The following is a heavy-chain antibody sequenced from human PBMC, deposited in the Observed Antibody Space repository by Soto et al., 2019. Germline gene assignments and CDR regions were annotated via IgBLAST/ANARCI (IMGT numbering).Heavy chain of an antibody. CDR1: GGSISSSSYY. D-gene: IGHD2-2*01. CDR3: ARLGYCSSTSCSRWYYYYYYYMDV. V-gene: IGHV4-39*01. CDR2: IYYSGST. Sequence: SETLSLTCTVSGGSISSSSYYWGWIRQPPGKGLEWIWSIYYSGSTYYNPSLKSRVTISVDTSKNQFSLKLSSVTAADTAVYYCARLGYCSSTSCSRWYYYYYYYMDVWGKGTTVTVSS. J-gene: IGHJ6*03.